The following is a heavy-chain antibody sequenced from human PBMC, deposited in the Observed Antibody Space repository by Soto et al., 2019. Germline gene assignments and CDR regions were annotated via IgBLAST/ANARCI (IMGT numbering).Heavy chain of an antibody. CDR3: ARALLWFGDPYYMDV. V-gene: IGHV4-59*01. J-gene: IGHJ6*03. CDR2: IYYSGST. Sequence: SETLSLTCTVSGGSISSYYWSWIRQPPGKGLEWIGYIYYSGSTNYNPSLKSRVTISVDTSKNQFSLKLSSVTAADTAVYYCARALLWFGDPYYMDVWGKGTTVTVSS. CDR1: GGSISSYY. D-gene: IGHD3-10*01.